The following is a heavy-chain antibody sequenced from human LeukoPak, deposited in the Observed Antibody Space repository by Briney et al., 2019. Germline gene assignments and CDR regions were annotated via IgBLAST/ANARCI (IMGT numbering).Heavy chain of an antibody. CDR2: IDYSGST. CDR1: GGSFTPYY. CDR3: ARGFGGPNAFDI. J-gene: IGHJ3*02. Sequence: SETLSLTCTVSGGSFTPYYWSWIRQPPGKGLEWIGHIDYSGSTNYNPSLKSRVTISLDTSKNQFSLKLTSMTAADTAVYYCARGFGGPNAFDIWGQGTMVTVSS. D-gene: IGHD3-16*01. V-gene: IGHV4-59*01.